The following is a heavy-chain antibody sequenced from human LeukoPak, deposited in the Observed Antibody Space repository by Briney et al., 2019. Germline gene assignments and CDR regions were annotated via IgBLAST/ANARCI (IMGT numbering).Heavy chain of an antibody. J-gene: IGHJ6*02. Sequence: SETLSFTCTVSGGSISSYYWSWIRQPAGKGLEWIGRIYTSGSTNYNPSLKSRVTMSVDTSKNQFSLKLSSVTAADTAVYYCARDEDFWSGHNYGMDVWGQGTTVTVSS. V-gene: IGHV4-4*07. CDR1: GGSISSYY. D-gene: IGHD3-3*01. CDR2: IYTSGST. CDR3: ARDEDFWSGHNYGMDV.